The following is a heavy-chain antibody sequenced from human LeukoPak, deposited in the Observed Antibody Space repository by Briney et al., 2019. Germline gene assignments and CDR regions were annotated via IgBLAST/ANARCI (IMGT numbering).Heavy chain of an antibody. CDR3: ARDPRYLRYDSDNNAYPYY. V-gene: IGHV4-39*02. D-gene: IGHD3-22*01. J-gene: IGHJ4*02. Sequence: PSETLSLTCTVSDDSISSGAYSWVWVRQPPGKGLEFIGTVYYGGKTYYNPSLKSRVTMSVDTPKKHFSLNLTSVNAADTAIYYCARDPRYLRYDSDNNAYPYYWGQGTLVTVSS. CDR1: DDSISSGAYS. CDR2: VYYGGKT.